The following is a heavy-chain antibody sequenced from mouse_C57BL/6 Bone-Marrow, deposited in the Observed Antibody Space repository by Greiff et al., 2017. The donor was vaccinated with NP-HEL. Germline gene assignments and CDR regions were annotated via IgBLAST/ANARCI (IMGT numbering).Heavy chain of an antibody. CDR3: ASPIYYYGSRFAY. V-gene: IGHV5-6*01. CDR1: GFTFSSYG. Sequence: EVQLVESGGDLVKPGGSLKLSCAASGFTFSSYGMSWVRQTPDKRLEWVATISSGGSYTYYPDSVKGRFTISRDNAKNTLYLQMSSLKSEDTAMYYCASPIYYYGSRFAYWGQGTLVTVSA. CDR2: ISSGGSYT. J-gene: IGHJ3*01. D-gene: IGHD1-1*01.